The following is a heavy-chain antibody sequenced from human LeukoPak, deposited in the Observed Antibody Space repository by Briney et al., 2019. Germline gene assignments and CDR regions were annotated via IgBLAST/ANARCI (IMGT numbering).Heavy chain of an antibody. CDR2: ISAYNGNT. D-gene: IGHD2-8*02. V-gene: IGHV1-18*04. CDR1: GYTFTGYY. J-gene: IGHJ5*02. CDR3: ARVEPGPGGWFDP. Sequence: GASVKVSCKASGYTFTGYYMHWVRQAPGQGLEWMGWISAYNGNTNYAQKLQGRVTMTTDTSTSTAYMELRSLRSDDTAVYYCARVEPGPGGWFDPWGQGTLVTVSS.